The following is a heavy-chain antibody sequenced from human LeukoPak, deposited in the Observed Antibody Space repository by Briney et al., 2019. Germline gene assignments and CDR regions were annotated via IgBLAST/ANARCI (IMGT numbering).Heavy chain of an antibody. J-gene: IGHJ4*02. Sequence: GGSLRLSCEASGFTFSSYSMSWVRQAPGKGLEWVSYISNSGSTIYYADSVKGRFTISRDIAKSSLYLQMNSLRAEDTAVYYCASSYSSDWYSRWIDYWGQGTLVTVSS. CDR3: ASSYSSDWYSRWIDY. CDR2: ISNSGSTI. CDR1: GFTFSSYS. D-gene: IGHD6-19*01. V-gene: IGHV3-48*01.